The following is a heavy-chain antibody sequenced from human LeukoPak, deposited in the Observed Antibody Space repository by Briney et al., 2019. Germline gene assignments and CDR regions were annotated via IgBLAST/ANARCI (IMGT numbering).Heavy chain of an antibody. V-gene: IGHV4-59*12. Sequence: TSETLSLTCTVSGGSISSYYWSWIRQPPGKGLEWIGYIYYSGSTNYNPSLKSRVTISVDTSKNQFSLKLSSVTAADTAVYYCAREGTAHGDYSGSFDYWAQGTLVTVSS. CDR3: AREGTAHGDYSGSFDY. J-gene: IGHJ4*02. CDR2: IYYSGST. D-gene: IGHD4-17*01. CDR1: GGSISSYY.